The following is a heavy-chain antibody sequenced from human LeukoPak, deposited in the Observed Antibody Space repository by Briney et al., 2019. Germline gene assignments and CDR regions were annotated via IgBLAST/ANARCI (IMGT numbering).Heavy chain of an antibody. CDR3: AREGQLVQAYYFDY. D-gene: IGHD6-13*01. V-gene: IGHV3-33*01. CDR1: GFTFSSYG. Sequence: GGSLGLSCAASGFTFSSYGMHWVRQAPGKGLEWVAVIWYDGSNKYYADSVKGRFTISRDNSKNTLYLQMNSLRAEDTAVYYCAREGQLVQAYYFDYWGQGTLVTVSS. CDR2: IWYDGSNK. J-gene: IGHJ4*02.